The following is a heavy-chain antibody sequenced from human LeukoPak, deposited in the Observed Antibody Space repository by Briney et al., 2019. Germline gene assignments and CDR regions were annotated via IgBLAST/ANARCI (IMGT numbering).Heavy chain of an antibody. CDR3: ARMVYYYDISGYYFLDY. CDR1: AFTFSSYE. V-gene: IGHV3-48*03. J-gene: IGHJ4*02. Sequence: PGGSLRLSCAASAFTFSSYEMNWARQAPGKGLEWVPYISSSGSTIHYADSVKGRFTISRDNAKNSLYLQMNSLRAEDTAVYYCARMVYYYDISGYYFLDYWGQVTLVTVSS. D-gene: IGHD3-22*01. CDR2: ISSSGSTI.